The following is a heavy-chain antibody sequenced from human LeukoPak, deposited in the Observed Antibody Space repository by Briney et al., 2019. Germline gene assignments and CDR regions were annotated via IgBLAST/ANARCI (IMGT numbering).Heavy chain of an antibody. CDR2: INPNSGGT. CDR3: ARAPPILGYCSGGSCYPGY. Sequence: ASVKVSCKASGYTFTGYYMHWVRQAPGQGLEWMGWINPNSGGTNYAQKFQGRVTMTRDTSISTAYMELSRLRSDDTAVYYCARAPPILGYCSGGSCYPGYWGQGTLVTVSS. CDR1: GYTFTGYY. D-gene: IGHD2-15*01. V-gene: IGHV1-2*02. J-gene: IGHJ4*02.